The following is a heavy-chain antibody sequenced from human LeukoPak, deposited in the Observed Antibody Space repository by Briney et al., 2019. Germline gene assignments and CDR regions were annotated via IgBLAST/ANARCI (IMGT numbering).Heavy chain of an antibody. CDR2: INTNTGNP. J-gene: IGHJ4*02. CDR3: ARDPSHSGDDY. CDR1: GYTFTRYT. D-gene: IGHD7-27*01. V-gene: IGHV7-4-1*02. Sequence: ASVKVSCKAPGYTFTRYTMNWVRQAPGQGLEWMGWINTNTGNPTYAQGFTGRFVFSLDTSVSTAYLQISSLKAEDTAVYYCARDPSHSGDDYWGQGTLVTVSS.